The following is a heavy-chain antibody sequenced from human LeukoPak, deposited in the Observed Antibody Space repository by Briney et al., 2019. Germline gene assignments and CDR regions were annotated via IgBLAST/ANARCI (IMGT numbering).Heavy chain of an antibody. CDR3: ARGYSSSSADY. J-gene: IGHJ4*02. D-gene: IGHD6-6*01. V-gene: IGHV3-21*01. Sequence: GGSLRLSCAASGFTFSSYSVNWVRQAPGKGLEWVSSISSSSSYIYYADSVKGRFTISRDNAKNSLYLQMNSLRAEDTAAYYCARGYSSSSADYWGQGTLVTVSS. CDR1: GFTFSSYS. CDR2: ISSSSSYI.